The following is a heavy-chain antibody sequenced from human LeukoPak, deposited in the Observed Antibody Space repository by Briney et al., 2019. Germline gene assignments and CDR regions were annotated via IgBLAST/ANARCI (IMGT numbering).Heavy chain of an antibody. CDR3: ARDRGDTAMVTVTTGWMDAFDI. D-gene: IGHD5-18*01. Sequence: GASVKVSCKASGYTFTSYGISWVRQAPGQGLEWMGWISAYNGNTNYAQKLQGRVTMTTDTSTSTAYMELRSLRSDDTAVYYCARDRGDTAMVTVTTGWMDAFDIWGQGTMVTVSS. J-gene: IGHJ3*02. CDR1: GYTFTSYG. CDR2: ISAYNGNT. V-gene: IGHV1-18*01.